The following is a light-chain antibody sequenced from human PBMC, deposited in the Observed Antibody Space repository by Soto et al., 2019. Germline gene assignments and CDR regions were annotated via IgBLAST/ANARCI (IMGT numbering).Light chain of an antibody. Sequence: QSALTQPRSVSESPGQSVTISCTGTSSDVGTYNYVSWYQQHPGKAPKLMFYDVSKRPSGVPDRFSGSKSGNTASLTISGLQAEDEADYYCCSYAGSYTLYVFGTGTKLTVL. J-gene: IGLJ1*01. CDR2: DVS. V-gene: IGLV2-11*01. CDR1: SSDVGTYNY. CDR3: CSYAGSYTLYV.